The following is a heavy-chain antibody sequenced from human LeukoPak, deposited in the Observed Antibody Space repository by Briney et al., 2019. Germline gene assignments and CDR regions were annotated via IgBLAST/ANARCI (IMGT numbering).Heavy chain of an antibody. Sequence: TSETLSLTCTVPGGSISSYYWSWIRQTPGKGLEWIGYIFHRGGTSYNPSLKSRILFSVDTSQNQFSLKLNSVTAADTAVYYCVREILYCSGGSCYRGPFDNWGQGTLVTVSA. CDR2: IFHRGGT. V-gene: IGHV4-59*06. CDR1: GGSISSYY. J-gene: IGHJ4*02. CDR3: VREILYCSGGSCYRGPFDN. D-gene: IGHD2-15*01.